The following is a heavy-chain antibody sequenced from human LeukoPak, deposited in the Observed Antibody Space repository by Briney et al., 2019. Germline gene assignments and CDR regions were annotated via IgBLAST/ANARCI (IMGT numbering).Heavy chain of an antibody. D-gene: IGHD6-13*01. CDR2: ISAYNGNT. CDR3: ARDRRTYSSSWYYFDY. Sequence: ASVKVSCKASGYTFTSYGISWVRQAPGQGLEWMGWISAYNGNTNYAQKLQGRVTMTTDTSTSTAYMELRSLRSDDTAVYYCARDRRTYSSSWYYFDYWGQGTLVTVSS. J-gene: IGHJ4*02. V-gene: IGHV1-18*01. CDR1: GYTFTSYG.